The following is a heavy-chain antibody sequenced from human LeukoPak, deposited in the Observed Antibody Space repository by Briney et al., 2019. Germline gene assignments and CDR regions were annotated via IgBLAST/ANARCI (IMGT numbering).Heavy chain of an antibody. Sequence: ASVKVSCKASGYTFTSYDINWVRQAPGQGLEWMGWINPNSGGTNYAQKFQGRVTMTRDTSISTAYMELSRLRSDDTAVYYCARVGRVRGVIGYYFDYWGQGTLVTVSS. D-gene: IGHD3-10*01. CDR2: INPNSGGT. CDR3: ARVGRVRGVIGYYFDY. V-gene: IGHV1-2*02. J-gene: IGHJ4*02. CDR1: GYTFTSYD.